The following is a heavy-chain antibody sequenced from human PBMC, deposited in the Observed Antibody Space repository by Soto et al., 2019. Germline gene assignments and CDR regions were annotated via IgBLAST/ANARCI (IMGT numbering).Heavy chain of an antibody. V-gene: IGHV5-51*01. J-gene: IGHJ3*02. CDR3: ARADYYYDREICNAFDI. CDR2: IYPGDSDT. D-gene: IGHD3-22*01. CDR1: GYSFTSYW. Sequence: PGESLKISCKGSGYSFTSYWIGWVRQMPGKGLEWMGIIYPGDSDTRYSPSFQGQVTISADKSISTAYLQWSSLKASDTAMYYCARADYYYDREICNAFDIWGQGTMVTVSS.